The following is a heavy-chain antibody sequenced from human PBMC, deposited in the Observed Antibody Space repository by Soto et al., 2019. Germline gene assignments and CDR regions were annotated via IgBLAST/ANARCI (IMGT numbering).Heavy chain of an antibody. CDR1: GFSLITSGVG. CDR2: IYWDGDK. J-gene: IGHJ4*02. D-gene: IGHD3-10*01. CDR3: GRLLWFGEVT. Sequence: QITLKESGPTLVKPTQTLTLTCTSSGFSLITSGVGVGWIRQPPGKALDCLAVIYWDGDKRYSPSLKSRLTITKDTSKNQVVLTMTNMDPVDTATYYCGRLLWFGEVTWGQGTLVTVSS. V-gene: IGHV2-5*02.